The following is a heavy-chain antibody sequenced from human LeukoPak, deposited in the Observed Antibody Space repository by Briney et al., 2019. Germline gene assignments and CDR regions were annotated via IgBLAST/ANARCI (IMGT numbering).Heavy chain of an antibody. CDR3: ARSGRGTYYYFDL. CDR1: GGTFNNYA. V-gene: IGHV1-69*13. CDR2: IIPIFGSS. D-gene: IGHD5-12*01. J-gene: IGHJ4*02. Sequence: SVKVSCKASGGTFNNYAINWVRQAPGQGLEWMGGIIPIFGSSNYAQKFQGRVTITADESTSTAYMELRSLTSDDTAMYYCARSGRGTYYYFDLWGQGTLVTVSS.